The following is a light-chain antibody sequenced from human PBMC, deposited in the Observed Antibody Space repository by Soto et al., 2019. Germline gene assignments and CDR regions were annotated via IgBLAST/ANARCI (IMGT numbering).Light chain of an antibody. V-gene: IGKV1-5*03. J-gene: IGKJ1*01. CDR3: QQYNSYWT. CDR2: KAS. Sequence: DIQMTQSPSTLSASVGDRVTITCRASQGIRNDLAWFQQKPGKAPKLLIYKASSLESGVPSRFSGSGSGTEFTLTISSLQPDDFATYYCQQYNSYWTFGQGTKV. CDR1: QGIRND.